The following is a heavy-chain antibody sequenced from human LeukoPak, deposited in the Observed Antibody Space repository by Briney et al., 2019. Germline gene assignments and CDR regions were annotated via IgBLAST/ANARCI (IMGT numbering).Heavy chain of an antibody. D-gene: IGHD3-22*01. CDR1: GFTFSSYN. Sequence: GGSLRLSCAASGFTFSSYNMNWVRQAPGKGLEWVSSITSDSRYMYYADSVKGRFTISRDNAKNSLYLQMNSLRAEDTAVYYCARKVPNDSSGYYYRGQFDPWGQGTLVTVSS. V-gene: IGHV3-21*04. CDR2: ITSDSRYM. J-gene: IGHJ5*02. CDR3: ARKVPNDSSGYYYRGQFDP.